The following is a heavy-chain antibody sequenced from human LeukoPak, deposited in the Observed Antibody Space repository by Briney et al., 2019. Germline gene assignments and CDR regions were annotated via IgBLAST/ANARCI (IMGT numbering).Heavy chain of an antibody. D-gene: IGHD2-15*01. CDR1: GFTVSSNY. Sequence: PGGSLRLSCAASGFTVSSNYMSWVRQAPGKGLEWVSVIYSGGSTYYADSVKGRFTISRDNSKNTLYLQMNGLRAEDTAVYYCAKEIVVVVAATDDAFDIWGQGTMVTVSS. V-gene: IGHV3-53*01. CDR3: AKEIVVVVAATDDAFDI. CDR2: IYSGGST. J-gene: IGHJ3*02.